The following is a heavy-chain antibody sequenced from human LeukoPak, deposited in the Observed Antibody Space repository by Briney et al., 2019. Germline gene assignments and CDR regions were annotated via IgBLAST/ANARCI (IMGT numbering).Heavy chain of an antibody. Sequence: ASVKVSCKASGYTFTSYGISWVRQAPGQGLEWMGWISAYNGNTNYAQKLQGRVTVTTDTSTSTAYMELRSLRSDDTAVYYCARASVLLWFGELSDFDPWGQGTLVTVSS. J-gene: IGHJ5*02. CDR2: ISAYNGNT. CDR1: GYTFTSYG. V-gene: IGHV1-18*01. CDR3: ARASVLLWFGELSDFDP. D-gene: IGHD3-10*01.